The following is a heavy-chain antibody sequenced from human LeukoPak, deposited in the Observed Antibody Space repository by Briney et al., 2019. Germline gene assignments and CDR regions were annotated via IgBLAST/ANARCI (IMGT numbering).Heavy chain of an antibody. CDR2: ISSSSSYI. CDR1: GFTFSSYS. J-gene: IGHJ6*03. D-gene: IGHD2-8*01. CDR3: ARDSGDIDAVRGGYYYYYTDV. V-gene: IGHV3-21*01. Sequence: GGSLRLSCEASGFTFSSYSMNWVRQAPGKGLEWVSCISSSSSYIYNADSVKGRLTISRDNAKNSLFLQMNSLRAEDTAVYYCARDSGDIDAVRGGYYYYYTDVWGKGTTVTVSS.